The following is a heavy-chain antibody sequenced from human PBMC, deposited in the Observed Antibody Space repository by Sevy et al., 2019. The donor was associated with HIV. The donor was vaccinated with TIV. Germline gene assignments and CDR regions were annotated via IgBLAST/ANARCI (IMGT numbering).Heavy chain of an antibody. D-gene: IGHD5-12*01. CDR3: ARVLSVDIVATISWVMGYYYYGMDV. V-gene: IGHV1-8*01. Sequence: ASVKVSCKASGYTFTSYDINWVRQATGQGLEWMGWMNPNSGNTGYALKFQGRVTMTRNTSMSTAYMELSSLRSEDTAVYYCARVLSVDIVATISWVMGYYYYGMDVWGQGTTVTVSS. CDR2: MNPNSGNT. J-gene: IGHJ6*02. CDR1: GYTFTSYD.